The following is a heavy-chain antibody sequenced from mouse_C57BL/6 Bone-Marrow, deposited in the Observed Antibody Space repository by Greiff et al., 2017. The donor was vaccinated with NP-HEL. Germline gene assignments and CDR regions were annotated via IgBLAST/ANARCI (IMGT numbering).Heavy chain of an antibody. V-gene: IGHV2-2*01. Sequence: QVHVKQSGPGLVQPSQSLSITCTVSGFSLTSYGVHWVRQSPGKGLEWLGVIWSGGSTDYNAAFISRLSISKDNSKSQVFFKMNSLQADDTAIYYCLSTMVTTKAMDYWGQGTSVTVSS. CDR2: IWSGGST. CDR3: LSTMVTTKAMDY. J-gene: IGHJ4*01. CDR1: GFSLTSYG. D-gene: IGHD2-2*01.